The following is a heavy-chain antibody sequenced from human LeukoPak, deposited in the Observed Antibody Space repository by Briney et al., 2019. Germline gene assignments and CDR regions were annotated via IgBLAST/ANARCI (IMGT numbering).Heavy chain of an antibody. J-gene: IGHJ5*02. Sequence: SVKGSCKASGVTFSSYAISWVRQAPGQGLEWRGGIIPIFGTANYAQKFQGRVTITAAQPTSPAYMELSSLRSEDPAVYSCAREGAMVRGVMGFWFDPWDQGTLVTAPS. D-gene: IGHD3-10*01. CDR3: AREGAMVRGVMGFWFDP. CDR1: GVTFSSYA. V-gene: IGHV1-69*13. CDR2: IIPIFGTA.